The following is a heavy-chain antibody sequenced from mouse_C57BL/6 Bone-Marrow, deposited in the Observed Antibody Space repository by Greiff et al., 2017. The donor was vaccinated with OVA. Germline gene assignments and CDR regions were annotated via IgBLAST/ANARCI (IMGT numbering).Heavy chain of an antibody. D-gene: IGHD1-1*01. CDR3: AIITYWYFDV. J-gene: IGHJ1*03. V-gene: IGHV1-81*01. Sequence: QVQLKESGAELARPGASVKLSCKASGYTFTSYGISWVKQRPGQGLEWIGEIYPRSGNTYYNEKFKGKATLTADKSSSTAYMELRSLTSEDSAVYFCAIITYWYFDVWGTGTTVTVSS. CDR1: GYTFTSYG. CDR2: IYPRSGNT.